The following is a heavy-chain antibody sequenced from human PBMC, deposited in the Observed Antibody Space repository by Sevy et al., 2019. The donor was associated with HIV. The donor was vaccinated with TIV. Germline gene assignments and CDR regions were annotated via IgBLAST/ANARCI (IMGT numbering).Heavy chain of an antibody. J-gene: IGHJ6*02. V-gene: IGHV3-30*04. CDR2: ISYDGSNK. Sequence: GGSLRLSCAASGFTFSSYAMHWVRQAPGKGLEWVAVISYDGSNKYYADSVKGRFTISRDNSKNTLYLQMNSLRAEDTAVDYCARDGHPRTTVVTPPHYYYGMDVWGQGTTVTVSS. CDR1: GFTFSSYA. D-gene: IGHD4-17*01. CDR3: ARDGHPRTTVVTPPHYYYGMDV.